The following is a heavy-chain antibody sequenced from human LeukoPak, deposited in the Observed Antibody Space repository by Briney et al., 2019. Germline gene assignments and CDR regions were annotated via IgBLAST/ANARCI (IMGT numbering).Heavy chain of an antibody. J-gene: IGHJ4*02. Sequence: GGSLRLSCEASGFTFSNYKMSWVRQAPGKGLEWVSLISSGSSDIFYTDSVEGRFTISRDDAKNSLYLQMDSLRADDTAVYYCARGEYKSGSRTPPFDAWGQGVLVTASS. V-gene: IGHV3-21*01. CDR1: GFTFSNYK. D-gene: IGHD1-26*01. CDR2: ISSGSSDI. CDR3: ARGEYKSGSRTPPFDA.